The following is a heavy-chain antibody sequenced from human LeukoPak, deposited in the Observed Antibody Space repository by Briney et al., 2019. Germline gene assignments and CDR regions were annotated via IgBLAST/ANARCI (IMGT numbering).Heavy chain of an antibody. V-gene: IGHV3-20*04. Sequence: GGSLRLSCAASGFTFDDYGMSWVRQAPGKGLELVSGINWNGGSTGYADSVKGRFTISRDNAKNSLYLQMNSLRAEDTALYYCARDLTDCGGDCYSGRYYYYYYMDVWGKGTTVTVSS. J-gene: IGHJ6*03. D-gene: IGHD2-21*02. CDR3: ARDLTDCGGDCYSGRYYYYYYMDV. CDR2: INWNGGST. CDR1: GFTFDDYG.